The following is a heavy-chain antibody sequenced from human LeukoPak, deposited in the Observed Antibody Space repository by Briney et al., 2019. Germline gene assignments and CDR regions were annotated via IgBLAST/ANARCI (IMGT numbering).Heavy chain of an antibody. CDR3: ARVQYQLLFEGNWFDP. CDR2: INPNSGDT. J-gene: IGHJ5*02. CDR1: GYTFSGNY. V-gene: IGHV1-2*02. Sequence: GSVKVSCKASGYTFSGNYIHWVRQAPGQGLEWMGWINPNSGDTHYAQKFQGRVTMTRDTSSSTAYMDLNSLISDDTAVHYCARVQYQLLFEGNWFDPWGQGTLVTVSS. D-gene: IGHD2-2*01.